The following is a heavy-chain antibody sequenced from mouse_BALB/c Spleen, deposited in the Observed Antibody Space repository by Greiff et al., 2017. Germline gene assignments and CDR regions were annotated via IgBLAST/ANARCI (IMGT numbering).Heavy chain of an antibody. CDR2: INPSTGYT. Sequence: QVQLQQSGAELAKPGASVKMSCKASGYTFTSYWMHWVKQRPGQGLEWIGYINPSTGYTEYNQKFKDKATLTADKSSSTAYMQLSSLISEDSAVYYCARYDYYYGSSPWFAYWGQGTLVTVSA. D-gene: IGHD1-1*01. V-gene: IGHV1-7*01. J-gene: IGHJ3*01. CDR3: ARYDYYYGSSPWFAY. CDR1: GYTFTSYW.